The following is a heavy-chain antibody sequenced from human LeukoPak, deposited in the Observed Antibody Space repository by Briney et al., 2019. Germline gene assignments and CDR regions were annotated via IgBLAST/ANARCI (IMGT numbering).Heavy chain of an antibody. CDR1: GGSFSGYY. Sequence: SETLSLTCAVYGGSFSGYYWSWIRHPPGTGREWMGEINHSGSTNYNPSLTSRVTISVDTSKNKFSLDLNSVTAADTAGYYCARGGIAARPNWFDPWGQGTLVTVPS. D-gene: IGHD6-6*01. CDR2: INHSGST. J-gene: IGHJ5*02. V-gene: IGHV4-34*01. CDR3: ARGGIAARPNWFDP.